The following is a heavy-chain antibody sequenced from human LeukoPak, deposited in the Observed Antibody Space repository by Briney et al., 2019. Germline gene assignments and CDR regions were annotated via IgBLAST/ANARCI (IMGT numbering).Heavy chain of an antibody. CDR1: GGSISSYY. V-gene: IGHV4-4*07. CDR3: ARVGYSSSWYSLVY. D-gene: IGHD6-13*01. J-gene: IGHJ4*02. CDR2: IYATGST. Sequence: SETLCLTCTVSGGSISSYYWSWIRQPAGKGLEWIGRIYATGSTNYNPSLKSRVTMSVDTSKNQCSLNLNSVTAADTAVYYCARVGYSSSWYSLVYWGQGTVHIVPS.